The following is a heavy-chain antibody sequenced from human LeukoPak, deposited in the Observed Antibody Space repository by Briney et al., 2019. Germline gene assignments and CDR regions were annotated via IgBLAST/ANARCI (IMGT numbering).Heavy chain of an antibody. Sequence: GGSLRLSCAASGFTFSIYTMNWVRQAPGKGLEWVSCISSSSSYIYYADSVKGRFTISRDNAKNSLYLQMNSLRAEDTAVYYCARDKVGYGDYVRWYFDYWGQGTLVTVSS. J-gene: IGHJ4*02. D-gene: IGHD4-17*01. CDR1: GFTFSIYT. CDR2: ISSSSSYI. V-gene: IGHV3-21*01. CDR3: ARDKVGYGDYVRWYFDY.